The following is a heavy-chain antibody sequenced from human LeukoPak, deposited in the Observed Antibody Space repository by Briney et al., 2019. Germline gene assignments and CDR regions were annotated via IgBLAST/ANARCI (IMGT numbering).Heavy chain of an antibody. Sequence: SETLSLTCNVFGGSIRSSNYYWGWIRQPPGKGLEWIGSIYYSGSTYYNPSLKSRVTISVHTSNNQFSLKVRSATATDTAVYYCARLFYYDSSSPPSGGQGTLVTVSS. CDR2: IYYSGST. CDR1: GGSIRSSNYY. CDR3: ARLFYYDSSSPPS. D-gene: IGHD3-22*01. V-gene: IGHV4-39*01. J-gene: IGHJ4*02.